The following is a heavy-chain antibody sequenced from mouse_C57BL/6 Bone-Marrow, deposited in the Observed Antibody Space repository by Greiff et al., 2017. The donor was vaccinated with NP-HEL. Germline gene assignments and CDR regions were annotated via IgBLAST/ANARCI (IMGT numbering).Heavy chain of an antibody. CDR2: IDPSDSYT. D-gene: IGHD1-1*01. CDR3: ARATVVADYFDY. CDR1: GYTFTSYW. Sequence: QVQLQQPGAELVMPGASVKLSCKASGYTFTSYWMHWVKQRPGQGLEWIGEIDPSDSYTNSNQKFKGKSTLTVDKSSSTAYMQLSSLTSEDSAVYYCARATVVADYFDYWGQGTTLTVSS. J-gene: IGHJ2*01. V-gene: IGHV1-69*01.